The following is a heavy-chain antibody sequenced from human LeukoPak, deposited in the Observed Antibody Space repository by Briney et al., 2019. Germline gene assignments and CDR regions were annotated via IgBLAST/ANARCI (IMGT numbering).Heavy chain of an antibody. CDR2: ISGSGGST. D-gene: IGHD3-22*01. CDR3: AKDRRITMIVVAPGPSDY. J-gene: IGHJ4*02. V-gene: IGHV3-23*01. Sequence: GGSLRLSCAASGFTFSSYAMSWVRQAPGKGLEWVSAISGSGGSTYYADSVKGRFTISRDNSKNTLYLQMNSLGAEDTAVYYCAKDRRITMIVVAPGPSDYWGQGTLVTVSS. CDR1: GFTFSSYA.